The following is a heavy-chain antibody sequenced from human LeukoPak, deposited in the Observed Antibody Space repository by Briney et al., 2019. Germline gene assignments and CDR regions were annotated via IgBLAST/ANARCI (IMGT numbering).Heavy chain of an antibody. CDR3: ARSRDGYNYVGMDWFDP. CDR2: IYYSGST. V-gene: IGHV4-61*01. Sequence: SETLSLTCTVSGGSVSSGSYYWSWIRQPPGKGLEWIGYIYYSGSTYYNPSLKSRVTISVDTSKNQFSLKLSSVTAADTAVYYCARSRDGYNYVGMDWFDPWGQGTLVTVSS. J-gene: IGHJ5*02. D-gene: IGHD5-24*01. CDR1: GGSVSSGSYY.